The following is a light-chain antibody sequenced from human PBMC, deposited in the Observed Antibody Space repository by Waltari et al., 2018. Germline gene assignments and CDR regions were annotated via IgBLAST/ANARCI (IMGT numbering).Light chain of an antibody. Sequence: QSALTQPPSASGSPGQSVTISCTGPSRDLGSSKYVSWYQQPPPKPPKLMIDEVNNPPSGVPDRFSGSKSGNTASLTVSGLQADDEADYYCSSYAGSSNLIFGGGTKLTVL. V-gene: IGLV2-8*01. CDR2: EVN. J-gene: IGLJ2*01. CDR3: SSYAGSSNLI. CDR1: SRDLGSSKY.